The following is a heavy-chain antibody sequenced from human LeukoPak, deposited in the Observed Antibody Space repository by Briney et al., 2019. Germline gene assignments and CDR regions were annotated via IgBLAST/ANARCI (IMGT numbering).Heavy chain of an antibody. CDR3: ARGLYGRAPRFDY. CDR2: IYHRGST. Sequence: RPSETLSLTCTVSGHSISSGGYYWSRIRQHPGKGLDWIGHIYHRGSTYYNSSLKSRVTISVDTSKNQFSLKLSSVTAADTAVYYCARGLYGRAPRFDYWGQGTLVTVSS. D-gene: IGHD4-17*01. J-gene: IGHJ4*02. V-gene: IGHV4-31*03. CDR1: GHSISSGGYY.